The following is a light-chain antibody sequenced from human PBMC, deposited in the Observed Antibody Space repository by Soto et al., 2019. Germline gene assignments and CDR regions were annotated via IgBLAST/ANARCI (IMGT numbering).Light chain of an antibody. J-gene: IGKJ5*01. CDR3: QQYNIPAWA. CDR2: KAS. V-gene: IGKV1-5*03. Sequence: DIQMTQSPSTLSASVGDRVTITCRASQSIGNWLAWYQQKPGKAPKLLIYKASYLQSGVPSRFSGSGSGTEFTLTISSLQPDDFATYYCQQYNIPAWAFGQGTRLEIK. CDR1: QSIGNW.